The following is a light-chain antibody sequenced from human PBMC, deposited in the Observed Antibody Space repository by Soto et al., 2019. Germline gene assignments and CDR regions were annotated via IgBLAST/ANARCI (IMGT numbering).Light chain of an antibody. CDR1: QSVSSY. CDR3: QQRSNWPLT. V-gene: IGKV3-11*01. CDR2: DAS. J-gene: IGKJ4*01. Sequence: IVFTPFPSTLSLSPRDRATLSPRASQSVSSYLAWYQQKPGQAPRLLIYDASNRATGIPARFSGSGSGTDFTLTISSLEPEDFAVYYCQQRSNWPLTFGGGTKVDI.